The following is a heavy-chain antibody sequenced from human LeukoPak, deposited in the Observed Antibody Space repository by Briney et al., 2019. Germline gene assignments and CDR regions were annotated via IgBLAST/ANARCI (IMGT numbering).Heavy chain of an antibody. CDR3: ARARLYCTNGVCYTDFDY. V-gene: IGHV4-39*02. CDR1: GGSISSTSYY. CDR2: IYYSGST. D-gene: IGHD2-8*01. Sequence: ASETLSLTCTVSGGSISSTSYYWGWIRQPPGKGLEWIGSIYYSGSTYYNPSLKSRVTISVDTSKNHFSLKLNSVTAADTAVYYCARARLYCTNGVCYTDFDYWGQGTLVTVSS. J-gene: IGHJ4*02.